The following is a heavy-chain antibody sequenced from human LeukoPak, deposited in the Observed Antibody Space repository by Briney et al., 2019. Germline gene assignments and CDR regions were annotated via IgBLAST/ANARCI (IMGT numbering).Heavy chain of an antibody. CDR2: IYYSGST. V-gene: IGHV4-39*01. D-gene: IGHD3-10*01. CDR1: GGSLSSYY. J-gene: IGHJ4*02. CDR3: ARTRYYYNSRSYGAPYYFDY. Sequence: PSETLSLTCGVYGGSLSSYYWGWIRQPPGKGLEWIGSIYYSGSTYYNPSLKSRVTISVDTSKNQFSLKLSSVTAADTAVYYCARTRYYYNSRSYGAPYYFDYWGQGTLVTVSS.